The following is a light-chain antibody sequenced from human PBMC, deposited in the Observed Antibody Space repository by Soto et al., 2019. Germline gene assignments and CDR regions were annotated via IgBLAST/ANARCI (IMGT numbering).Light chain of an antibody. Sequence: QSVLTQPASVSGSPGQSITISCTGTSSDVGGYNYVSWYQQHPGRAPKLMIYDVSNRPSGVSNRFSGSKSGNTASLTISGLQAEDEADYYFSSYTSSSTLVFGGGTKQTVL. V-gene: IGLV2-14*03. CDR2: DVS. J-gene: IGLJ2*01. CDR1: SSDVGGYNY. CDR3: SSYTSSSTLV.